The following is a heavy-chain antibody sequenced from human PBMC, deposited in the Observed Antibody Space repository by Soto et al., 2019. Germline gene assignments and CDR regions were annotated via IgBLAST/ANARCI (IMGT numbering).Heavy chain of an antibody. CDR1: GYTLTELS. D-gene: IGHD2-2*02. V-gene: IGHV1-24*01. CDR2: FDPEDGET. J-gene: IGHJ6*02. CDR3: AIRLIPPNYYYYGMDV. Sequence: GASVKVSCKVSGYTLTELSMHWVRQAPGKGLEWMGGFDPEDGETIYAQKFQGRVTMTEDTSTDTAYMELSSLRSEDTAVYYCAIRLIPPNYYYYGMDVWARGTTVTVSS.